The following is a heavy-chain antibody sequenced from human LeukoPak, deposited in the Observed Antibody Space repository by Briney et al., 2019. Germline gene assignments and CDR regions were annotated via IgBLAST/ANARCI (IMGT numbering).Heavy chain of an antibody. CDR2: ISSSSSYI. J-gene: IGHJ4*02. Sequence: GGSLRLSCAASGFTFSSYSMNWVRQAPGKGLEWVSSISSSSSYIYYADSVKGRFTISRDNAKNSLYLQMNSLRAEDMAVYYCASGLAGAASSDFGYWGQGTLVTVPS. CDR3: ASGLAGAASSDFGY. CDR1: GFTFSSYS. V-gene: IGHV3-21*01. D-gene: IGHD1-26*01.